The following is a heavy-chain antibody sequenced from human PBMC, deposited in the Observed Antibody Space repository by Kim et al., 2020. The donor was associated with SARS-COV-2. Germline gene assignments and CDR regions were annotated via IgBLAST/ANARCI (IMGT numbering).Heavy chain of an antibody. D-gene: IGHD5-18*01. Sequence: SETLSLTCAVYGGSFSGYYWSWIRQPPGKGLEWIGEINHSGSTNYNPSLKSRVTISVDTSKNQFSLKLSSVTAADTAVYYCARSRIQLWLRFGSPFDYWGQGTLVTVSS. J-gene: IGHJ4*02. V-gene: IGHV4-34*01. CDR3: ARSRIQLWLRFGSPFDY. CDR1: GGSFSGYY. CDR2: INHSGST.